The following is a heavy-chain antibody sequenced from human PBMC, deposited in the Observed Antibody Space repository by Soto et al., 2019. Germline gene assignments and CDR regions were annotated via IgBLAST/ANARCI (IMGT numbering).Heavy chain of an antibody. CDR1: GGSFSGYY. V-gene: IGHV4-34*01. CDR3: ARHPQYCSGGSCYSWYWFDP. CDR2: INHSGST. Sequence: PSETLSLTCAVYGGSFSGYYWSWIRQPPGKGLEWIGEINHSGSTNYNPSLKSRVTISVDTSKNQFSLKLSSVTAADTAVYYCARHPQYCSGGSCYSWYWFDPWGQGTLVTVSS. D-gene: IGHD2-15*01. J-gene: IGHJ5*02.